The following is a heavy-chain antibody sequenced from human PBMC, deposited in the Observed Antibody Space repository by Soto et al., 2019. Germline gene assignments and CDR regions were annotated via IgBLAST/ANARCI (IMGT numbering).Heavy chain of an antibody. CDR1: GGSISSYY. CDR3: ARHECSSTSCYGYFQH. Sequence: SETLSLTCTVSGGSISSYYWSWIRQPPGKGLEWIGYIYYSGSTNYNPSLKSRVTISVDTSKNQFSLKLSSVTAADTAVYYCARHECSSTSCYGYFQHWGQGTLVTVSS. J-gene: IGHJ1*01. V-gene: IGHV4-59*08. CDR2: IYYSGST. D-gene: IGHD2-2*01.